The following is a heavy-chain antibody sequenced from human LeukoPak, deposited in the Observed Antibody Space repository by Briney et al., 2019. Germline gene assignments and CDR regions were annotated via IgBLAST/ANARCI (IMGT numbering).Heavy chain of an antibody. V-gene: IGHV3-66*01. CDR2: IYSGGST. D-gene: IGHD6-19*01. Sequence: PGGSLRLSCAASGFTVSSNYMSWVRQAPGKGLEWVSVIYSGGSTYYADSVKGRFTISRDNSKNTLYLQMNSLRAEDTAVYFCARETQGGWYDYWGQGTLVTVSS. CDR3: ARETQGGWYDY. J-gene: IGHJ4*02. CDR1: GFTVSSNY.